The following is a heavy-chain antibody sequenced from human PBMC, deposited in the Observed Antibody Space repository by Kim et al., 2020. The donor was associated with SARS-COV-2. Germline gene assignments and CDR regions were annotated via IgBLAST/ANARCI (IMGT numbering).Heavy chain of an antibody. CDR3: ARGAHSSGWHHFFYFDL. CDR2: IGTAGDP. CDR1: GFTFSSYD. D-gene: IGHD6-19*01. V-gene: IGHV3-13*05. Sequence: GGSLRLSCAASGFTFSSYDMHWVRQATGKGLEWVSAIGTAGDPYYPGSVKGRFTISRENAKNSLYLQMNSLRAGDTAVYYCARGAHSSGWHHFFYFDLWGRGTLVTVSS. J-gene: IGHJ2*01.